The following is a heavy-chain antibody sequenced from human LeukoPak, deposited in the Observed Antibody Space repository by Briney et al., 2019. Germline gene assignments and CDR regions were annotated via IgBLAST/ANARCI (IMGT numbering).Heavy chain of an antibody. J-gene: IGHJ4*02. CDR1: GGSISSSSYY. Sequence: PSETLSLTCTVSGGSISSSSYYWSWIRQPPGKGLEWIGEINHSGSTNYNPSLKSRVTISVDTSKNQFSLKLSSVTAADTAVYYCALGTMVQETSFDYWGQGTLVTVSS. CDR3: ALGTMVQETSFDY. V-gene: IGHV4-39*07. D-gene: IGHD3-10*01. CDR2: INHSGST.